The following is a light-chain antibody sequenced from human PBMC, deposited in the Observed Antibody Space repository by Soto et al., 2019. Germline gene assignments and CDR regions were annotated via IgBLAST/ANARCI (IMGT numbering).Light chain of an antibody. CDR2: DVS. V-gene: IGLV2-11*01. CDR1: SSDVGGYNY. Sequence: QSALTQPRSVSGSPGQSVTISCTGTSSDVGGYNYVSWYQQHPGKAPKVMIYDVSERPSGVPDRCSGSKSSNTASLTISGLQAEDEADYYCCSYAGSPRYVFGTGTKLTVL. CDR3: CSYAGSPRYV. J-gene: IGLJ1*01.